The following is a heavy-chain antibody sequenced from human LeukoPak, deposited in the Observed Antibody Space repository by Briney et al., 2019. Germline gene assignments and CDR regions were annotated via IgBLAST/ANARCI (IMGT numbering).Heavy chain of an antibody. CDR2: LRGNGGST. V-gene: IGHV3-23*01. D-gene: IGHD6-13*01. J-gene: IGHJ3*02. CDR1: GFTFSNFG. CDR3: AKSVTAAGTYAFDI. Sequence: PGRSLRLSCAASGFTFSNFGMHWVRQAPGKGLEWVSSLRGNGGSTEYVDSVRGRFVISRDNSRNTLYLQMNSLRAEDTAVYYCAKSVTAAGTYAFDIWGQGTVVTVSS.